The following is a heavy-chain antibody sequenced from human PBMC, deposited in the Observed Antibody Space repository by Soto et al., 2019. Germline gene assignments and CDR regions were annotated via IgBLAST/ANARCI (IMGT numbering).Heavy chain of an antibody. J-gene: IGHJ4*02. V-gene: IGHV4-61*01. CDR1: GGSVSHVSSY. D-gene: IGHD7-27*01. CDR3: ARDLSGDLLEY. CDR2: IYYSGST. Sequence: ETLSRTCIVSGGSVSHVSSYWSWIRQPPGKGLEWIGYIYYSGSTNYNPSLKSRVTISMDTSKKQFSLMLTSVTAADTAVYYCARDLSGDLLEYWGKGTLVPVSS.